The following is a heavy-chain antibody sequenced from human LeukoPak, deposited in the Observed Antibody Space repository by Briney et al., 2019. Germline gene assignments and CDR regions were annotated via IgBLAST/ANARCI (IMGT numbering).Heavy chain of an antibody. V-gene: IGHV1-24*01. CDR3: SLNLYYYDSSGEGYFDY. D-gene: IGHD3-22*01. CDR2: FDPEDGET. CDR1: GYTLTELS. Sequence: ASVKVSCKVSGYTLTELSRHWVRQAPGKGLEWMGGFDPEDGETIYAQKFQGRVTMTEDTSTDTAYMELSSLRSEDTAVYYCSLNLYYYDSSGEGYFDYWGQGTLVTVSS. J-gene: IGHJ4*02.